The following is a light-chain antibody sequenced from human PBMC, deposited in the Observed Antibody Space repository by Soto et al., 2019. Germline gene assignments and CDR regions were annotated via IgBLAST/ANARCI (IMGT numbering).Light chain of an antibody. J-gene: IGKJ5*01. CDR1: QSVSNTY. CDR2: GAS. V-gene: IGKV3-20*01. Sequence: EIVLTQSPGTLSFSPGDTATLSCRASQSVSNTYLAWYQQKPGQAPRLLIYGASTRATGVPDRFSGSGSGPEYTLTITRLEPEDFAVYSCQQYGFSPISFGQGTRLEIK. CDR3: QQYGFSPIS.